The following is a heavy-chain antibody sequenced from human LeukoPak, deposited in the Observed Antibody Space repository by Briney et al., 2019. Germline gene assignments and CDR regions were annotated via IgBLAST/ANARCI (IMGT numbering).Heavy chain of an antibody. J-gene: IGHJ4*02. Sequence: GGSLRLSCAASGFTFSSCAMSWVRQAPGKGLEWVSAISGSGGSTYYADSVKGRFTISRDNSKNTLYLQMNSLRAEDTAVYYCARGDYYDSSGYYVGLDYWGQGTLVTVSS. CDR2: ISGSGGST. CDR3: ARGDYYDSSGYYVGLDY. CDR1: GFTFSSCA. D-gene: IGHD3-22*01. V-gene: IGHV3-23*01.